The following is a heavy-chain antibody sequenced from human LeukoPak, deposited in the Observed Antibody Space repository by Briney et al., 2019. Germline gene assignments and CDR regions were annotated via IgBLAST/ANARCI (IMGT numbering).Heavy chain of an antibody. J-gene: IGHJ4*02. CDR2: INPNSGGT. CDR1: GYTFTGYY. D-gene: IGHD4-17*01. CDR3: ARGDDYGDSGLDY. Sequence: GASVKVSCKASGYTFTGYYMHGVRQAPGQGLEWMGRINPNSGGTNYAQKFQGRVTMTRDTSISTAYMELSRLRSDDTAVYYCARGDDYGDSGLDYWGQGTLVTVSS. V-gene: IGHV1-2*06.